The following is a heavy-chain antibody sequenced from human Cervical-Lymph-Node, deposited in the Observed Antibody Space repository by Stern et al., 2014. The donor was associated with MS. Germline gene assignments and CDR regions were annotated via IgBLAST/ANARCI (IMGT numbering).Heavy chain of an antibody. CDR2: IYWDDDK. V-gene: IGHV2-5*02. CDR3: AHRRYSSSWYDYNWFDP. Sequence: QVTLKESGPTLVKPTQTLTLTCTFSGFSLSTSGVGVGWIRQPPGKALEWLALIYWDDDKRYSPSLNSRLASTKVTSKSQVVLTMTNMDPVDTATYYCAHRRYSSSWYDYNWFDPWGQGTLVTVSS. D-gene: IGHD6-13*01. CDR1: GFSLSTSGVG. J-gene: IGHJ5*02.